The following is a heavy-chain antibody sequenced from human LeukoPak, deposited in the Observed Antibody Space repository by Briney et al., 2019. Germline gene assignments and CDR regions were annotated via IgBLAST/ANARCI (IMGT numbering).Heavy chain of an antibody. V-gene: IGHV3-9*01. CDR3: AKDGS. Sequence: GRSLRLSCAASGFTFDDYAMHWVRQAPGKGLEWVSGISWNSGSIGYADSVKGRFTISRDNAKNSLYLQVNSLRAEDTALYYCAKDGSWGQGTLVTVSS. CDR2: ISWNSGSI. CDR1: GFTFDDYA. J-gene: IGHJ4*02.